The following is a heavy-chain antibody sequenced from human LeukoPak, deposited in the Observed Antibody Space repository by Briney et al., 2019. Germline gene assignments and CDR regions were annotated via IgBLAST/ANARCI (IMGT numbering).Heavy chain of an antibody. V-gene: IGHV4-59*08. J-gene: IGHJ4*02. CDR1: GGSISSYY. CDR3: ARRYCSGGSCYPDY. CDR2: IYYSGNT. Sequence: SETLSLTCTVSGGSISSYYWSWIRQPPGKGLEWIGYIYYSGNTNYNPSLKSRVTISIDTSKNQFSLKLSSVTAADTAVYYCARRYCSGGSCYPDYWGQGTLVTVSS. D-gene: IGHD2-15*01.